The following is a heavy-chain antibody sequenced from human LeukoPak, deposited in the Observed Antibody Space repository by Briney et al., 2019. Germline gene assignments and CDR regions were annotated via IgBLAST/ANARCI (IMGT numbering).Heavy chain of an antibody. CDR3: ASNGRGDFDY. CDR1: GFTFSSYS. CDR2: ISSSSSYT. J-gene: IGHJ4*02. V-gene: IGHV3-21*01. Sequence: GGSLRLSCAAAGFTFSSYSMNWVRQAPGKGLEWVSSISSSSSYTYYADSVKGRFTISRDNAKNSLYLQMNSLRAEDTAVYYCASNGRGDFDYWGQGTLVTVSS.